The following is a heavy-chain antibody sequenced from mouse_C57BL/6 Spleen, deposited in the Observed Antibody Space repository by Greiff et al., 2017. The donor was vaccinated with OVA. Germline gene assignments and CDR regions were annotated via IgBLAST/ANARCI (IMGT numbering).Heavy chain of an antibody. D-gene: IGHD2-1*01. CDR3: ARNLGLYFEDWYFDV. J-gene: IGHJ1*03. CDR1: GFSFTSYA. Sequence: VKLVESGPGLVAPSQSLSITCTVSGFSFTSYAISWVRQPPGKGLEWLGVIWTGGGTNYNSALKSRLSISKDNSKSQVFLKMNSLQTDDAARYYCARNLGLYFEDWYFDVWGTGTTVTVSS. V-gene: IGHV2-9-1*01. CDR2: IWTGGGT.